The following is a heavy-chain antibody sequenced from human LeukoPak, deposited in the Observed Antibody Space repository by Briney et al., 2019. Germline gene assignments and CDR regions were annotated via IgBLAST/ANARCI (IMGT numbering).Heavy chain of an antibody. Sequence: ASVKVSCKASGYTFTSYYIHWVRQAPGQGLEWMGIINPSGGSTSYAQKFQGRVTMTTDTSTSTAYMELRSLRSDDTAVYYCARSGQLLGYCSGGSCYRNYMDVWGKGTTVTVSS. J-gene: IGHJ6*03. CDR3: ARSGQLLGYCSGGSCYRNYMDV. V-gene: IGHV1-46*01. D-gene: IGHD2-15*01. CDR1: GYTFTSYY. CDR2: INPSGGST.